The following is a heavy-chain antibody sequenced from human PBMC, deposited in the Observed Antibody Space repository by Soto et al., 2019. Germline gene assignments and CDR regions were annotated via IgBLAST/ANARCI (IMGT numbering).Heavy chain of an antibody. D-gene: IGHD2-21*01. Sequence: QVQLQESGPGLVKPSQTLSLTCTVSGGSISSGGYYWSWIRQHPGKGLEWIGYIYYSGTTYYNPSITSRVTISLDTSKHHSALKVSSVIAAYTTVYYCAGSVVPWGQGNLVTVSS. CDR1: GGSISSGGYY. CDR2: IYYSGTT. V-gene: IGHV4-31*03. J-gene: IGHJ5*02. CDR3: AGSVVP.